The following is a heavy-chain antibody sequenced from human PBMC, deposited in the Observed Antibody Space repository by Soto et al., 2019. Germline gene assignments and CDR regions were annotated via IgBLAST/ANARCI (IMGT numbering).Heavy chain of an antibody. CDR3: AKDFWLYYYDSSGFLMDV. CDR2: ISYDGSNK. D-gene: IGHD3-22*01. Sequence: PGGSLRLYCAASVFTFSSYGMHWVRQAPGKGLEWVAVISYDGSNKYYADSVKGRFTISRDNSKNTLYLQMNSLRAEDTAVYYCAKDFWLYYYDSSGFLMDVWGQGTTVTVSS. CDR1: VFTFSSYG. V-gene: IGHV3-30*18. J-gene: IGHJ6*02.